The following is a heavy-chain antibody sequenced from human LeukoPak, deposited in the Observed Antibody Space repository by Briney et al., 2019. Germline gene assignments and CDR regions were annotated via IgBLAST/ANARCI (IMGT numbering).Heavy chain of an antibody. Sequence: ASVKVSCKASGYTFTGYYMHWVRQAPGQGLEWMGWINPNSGGTNYAQKFQGRVTMTTDTSTSTAYMELRSLRSDDTAVYYCARDFGMSTDFVTANDYWGQGTLVTVSS. D-gene: IGHD2-21*02. CDR3: ARDFGMSTDFVTANDY. V-gene: IGHV1-2*02. CDR1: GYTFTGYY. J-gene: IGHJ4*02. CDR2: INPNSGGT.